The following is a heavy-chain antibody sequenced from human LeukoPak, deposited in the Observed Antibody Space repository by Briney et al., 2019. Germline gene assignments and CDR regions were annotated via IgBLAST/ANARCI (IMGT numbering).Heavy chain of an antibody. J-gene: IGHJ4*02. D-gene: IGHD5-18*01. CDR1: GFTVSSNY. Sequence: GGSLRLXCAASGFTVSSNYMSWVRQAPGKGLEWVSVIYSGGSTYYADSVKGRFTISRDNSKNALYLQMNSLRAEDTAVYYCARSSVDTARVDYWGQGTLVTVSS. CDR2: IYSGGST. V-gene: IGHV3-66*02. CDR3: ARSSVDTARVDY.